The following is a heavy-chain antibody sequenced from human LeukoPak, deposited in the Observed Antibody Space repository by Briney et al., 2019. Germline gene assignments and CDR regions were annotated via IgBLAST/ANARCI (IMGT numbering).Heavy chain of an antibody. Sequence: GGSLRLSCAASGFTFSSYGMHWVRRAPGKGLEWVTVISYDGSNKYYADSVKGRFTISRDNSKNTLYLQMNSLRAEDTAVYYCATGRSFSSSSPCEYWGQGTLVTVSS. V-gene: IGHV3-30*03. CDR3: ATGRSFSSSSPCEY. CDR1: GFTFSSYG. CDR2: ISYDGSNK. J-gene: IGHJ4*02. D-gene: IGHD6-6*01.